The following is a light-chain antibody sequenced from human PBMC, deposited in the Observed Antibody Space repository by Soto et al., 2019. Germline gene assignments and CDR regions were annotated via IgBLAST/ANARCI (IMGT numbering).Light chain of an antibody. CDR2: GAS. V-gene: IGKV3-20*01. CDR3: QQYGSSPRT. Sequence: EIVLTQCPGTVSLSPGERATLSCRASQSVSSSYLAWYQQKPGQAPRLLIYGASSRATGIPDRFSGSGSGTDFTLTISRLEPEDFAVYYCQQYGSSPRTFGQGTKVEIK. CDR1: QSVSSSY. J-gene: IGKJ1*01.